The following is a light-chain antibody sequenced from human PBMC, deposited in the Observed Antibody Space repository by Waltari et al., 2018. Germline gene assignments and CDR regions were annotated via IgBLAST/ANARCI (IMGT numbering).Light chain of an antibody. CDR1: SSEVGDFNF. CDR2: DVI. V-gene: IGLV2-11*01. J-gene: IGLJ3*02. CDR3: CSYIGTHTNWV. Sequence: QSALTQPRSVSGSPGQSVTISCPGISSEVGDFNFFSWHQQHPGEAPKLMIYDVIKRPSGVPDRLSGSKSGNTASLTISGLQAEDEANYYCCSYIGTHTNWVFGGGTKLTVL.